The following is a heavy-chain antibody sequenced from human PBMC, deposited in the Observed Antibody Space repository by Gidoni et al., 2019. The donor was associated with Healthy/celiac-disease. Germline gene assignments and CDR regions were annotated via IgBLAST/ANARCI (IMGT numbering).Heavy chain of an antibody. J-gene: IGHJ4*02. CDR3: ALDSVKPPRSSFLGCDY. V-gene: IGHV1-18*01. CDR1: GYTCTSYG. CDR2: SSAYNCNT. D-gene: IGHD1-26*01. Sequence: QVQLGQSGAEVKKTGASVKVSCKASGYTCTSYGISVVRQAPGQGLEWMGLSSAYNCNTNYPQQLLRSVTMTTDTSTSPAYMALMSLRTDYTAVYYCALDSVKPPRSSFLGCDYWGQGTLVTVSS.